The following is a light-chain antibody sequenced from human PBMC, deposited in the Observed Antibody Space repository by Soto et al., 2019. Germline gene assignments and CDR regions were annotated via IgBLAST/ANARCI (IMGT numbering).Light chain of an antibody. J-gene: IGKJ4*02. CDR1: ACLLNSNGYNC. CDR3: QQYKNAPLT. Sequence: VMTQSLLSLLVTPGEPASISCRSSACLLNSNGYNCLDWYLQKPGQSPQLLIYTASSLQSGVPSRFSGSGSGTDFTLTISSLQPDDVATYYCQQYKNAPLTFGGGTKVDIK. V-gene: IGKV2-28*01. CDR2: TAS.